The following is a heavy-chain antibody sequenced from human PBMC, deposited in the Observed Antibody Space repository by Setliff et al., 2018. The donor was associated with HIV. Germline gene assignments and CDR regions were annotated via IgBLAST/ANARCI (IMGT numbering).Heavy chain of an antibody. Sequence: ASVKVSCKVYGYTLSELSIHWVRQAPGKGLEWMGYFDPQDGETVYAQKFQGRVTLTEDTSTGTAYMELSGLRSEDTAVYYCASHPGSSIEKPYFDTWGQGTQVTVSS. D-gene: IGHD2-2*01. CDR2: FDPQDGET. CDR1: GYTLSELS. V-gene: IGHV1-24*01. J-gene: IGHJ5*02. CDR3: ASHPGSSIEKPYFDT.